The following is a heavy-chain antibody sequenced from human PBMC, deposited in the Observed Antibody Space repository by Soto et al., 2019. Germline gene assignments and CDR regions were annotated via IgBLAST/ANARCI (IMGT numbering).Heavy chain of an antibody. CDR2: INHSGST. D-gene: IGHD3-22*01. J-gene: IGHJ6*02. V-gene: IGHV4-34*01. CDR1: GGSFSGYY. Sequence: SETLSLTCAVYGGSFSGYYWSWIRQPPGKGLEWIGEINHSGSTNYSPSLKSRVTISVDTSKNQFSLKLSSVTAADTAVYYCARSSSGYWGGYYYYGMDVWGQGTTVTVS. CDR3: ARSSSGYWGGYYYYGMDV.